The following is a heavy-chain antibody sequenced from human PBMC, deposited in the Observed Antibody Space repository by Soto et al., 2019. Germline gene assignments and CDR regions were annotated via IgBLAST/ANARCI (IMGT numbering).Heavy chain of an antibody. CDR1: GGTFSNYA. Sequence: GASVKVSCKASGGTFSNYAINWVRQAPGQGLEWMGGFIPIFDAANYAQNFRGRVTITADESTTTAYMELSDLRSEDTAMYYCARKGESYGFDIWGQGTLVTVSS. J-gene: IGHJ3*02. V-gene: IGHV1-69*13. CDR3: ARKGESYGFDI. CDR2: FIPIFDAA. D-gene: IGHD3-10*01.